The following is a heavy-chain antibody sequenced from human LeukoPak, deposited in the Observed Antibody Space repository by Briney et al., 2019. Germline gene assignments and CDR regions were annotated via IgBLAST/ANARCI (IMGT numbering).Heavy chain of an antibody. V-gene: IGHV1-18*01. CDR1: GYTFTSYG. J-gene: IGHJ6*03. CDR3: ARGAMVRGAGIQKTKNYYYMDV. Sequence: ASVKVSCKASGYTFTSYGISWVRQAPGQGLEWMGWISAYSGNTNYAQKLQGRVTMTRNTSISTAYMELSSLRSEDTAVYYCARGAMVRGAGIQKTKNYYYMDVWGKGTTVTVSS. CDR2: ISAYSGNT. D-gene: IGHD3-10*01.